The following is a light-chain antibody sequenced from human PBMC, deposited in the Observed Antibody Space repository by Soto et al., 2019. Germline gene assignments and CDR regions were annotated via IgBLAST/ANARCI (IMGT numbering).Light chain of an antibody. Sequence: DIVMTQSPDSLAVSLGERATINCKSSQTVLYSSNSKNYLAWYQQKPGQPPKLLIYWASTRESGVPDRFSGSGSGTDFTLTISSLQAEDVAVYYCQQYYNTPKTFCQGTKVEIK. J-gene: IGKJ1*01. CDR3: QQYYNTPKT. CDR1: QTVLYSSNSKNY. V-gene: IGKV4-1*01. CDR2: WAS.